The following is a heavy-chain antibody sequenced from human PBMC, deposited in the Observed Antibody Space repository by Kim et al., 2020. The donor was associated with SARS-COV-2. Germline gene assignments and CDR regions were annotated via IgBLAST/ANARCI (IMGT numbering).Heavy chain of an antibody. J-gene: IGHJ4*02. D-gene: IGHD3-9*01. CDR3: ARIVDSDYRFDY. CDR2: IIPIFGTA. CDR1: GGTFSSYA. V-gene: IGHV1-69*06. Sequence: SVKVSCKASGGTFSSYAISWVRQAPGQGLEWMGGIIPIFGTANYAQKFQGRVTITADKSTSTAYMELSSLRSEDTAVYYCARIVDSDYRFDYWGQGTLVTVSS.